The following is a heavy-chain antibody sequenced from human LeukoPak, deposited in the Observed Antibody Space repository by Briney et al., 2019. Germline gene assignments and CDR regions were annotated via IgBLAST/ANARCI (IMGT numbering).Heavy chain of an antibody. CDR1: GYTFTSYY. J-gene: IGHJ4*02. V-gene: IGHV1-46*01. Sequence: GASVKVSCKASGYTFTSYYMHWVRQAPGQGLEWMGIINPSGGSTSYAQKFQGRVTMTRDTSTSTVYMELSSLRSEDTAVYYCASDSSGYAPLDYWGQGTLVTVSS. CDR3: ASDSSGYAPLDY. CDR2: INPSGGST. D-gene: IGHD3-22*01.